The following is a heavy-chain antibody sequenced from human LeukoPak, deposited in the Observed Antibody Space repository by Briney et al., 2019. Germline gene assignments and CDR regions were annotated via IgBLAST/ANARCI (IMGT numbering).Heavy chain of an antibody. V-gene: IGHV4-39*01. CDR1: GGSISSSSYY. CDR3: ARLRGAMTPVTSDFDY. CDR2: GFYSGSA. Sequence: SETLSLTCTVSGGSISSSSYYWAWVRQPPGKGLEWVGSGFYSGSAYSNPSLKSRVTISVDTSRNQFSLNLSSVTAADTAVYYCARLRGAMTPVTSDFDYWGQGTLVTVSS. D-gene: IGHD4-17*01. J-gene: IGHJ4*02.